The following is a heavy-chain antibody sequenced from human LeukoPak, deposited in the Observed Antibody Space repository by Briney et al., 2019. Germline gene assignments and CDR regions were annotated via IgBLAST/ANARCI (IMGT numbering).Heavy chain of an antibody. CDR3: AKSAVDGTSVYFVY. J-gene: IGHJ4*02. V-gene: IGHV3-30*18. Sequence: GRSLRLSCAASGSTFTSYGTRWDRHAPGKGLGWVAVISYDGSNKYYADSGKGRFTISRDNSKNTPYLQMNSLRAEHTAVYYCAKSAVDGTSVYFVYWGQGTLVTVSS. D-gene: IGHD6-19*01. CDR1: GSTFTSYG. CDR2: ISYDGSNK.